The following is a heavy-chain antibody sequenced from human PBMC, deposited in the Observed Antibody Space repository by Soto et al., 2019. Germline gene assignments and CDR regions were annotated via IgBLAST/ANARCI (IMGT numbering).Heavy chain of an antibody. Sequence: GGSLRLSCAASGFTFSTYGMHWVRQAPGKGLEWVAVIWYDGSNKYYADSVKGRFTISRDNSKNTLYLQMNSLRAEDTAVYYCARDESGSTHQFDYWGQGTLVTVSS. CDR2: IWYDGSNK. V-gene: IGHV3-33*01. D-gene: IGHD1-26*01. CDR1: GFTFSTYG. CDR3: ARDESGSTHQFDY. J-gene: IGHJ4*02.